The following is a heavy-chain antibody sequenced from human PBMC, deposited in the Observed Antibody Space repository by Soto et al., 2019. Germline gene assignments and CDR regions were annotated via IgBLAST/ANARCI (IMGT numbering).Heavy chain of an antibody. V-gene: IGHV1-8*01. CDR2: MNRNNDNT. Sequence: QVQLVQCGAEVKKPGASVKVSCKASGYTFTSYDINWVRQATGQGLEWMGWMNRNNDNTVNAQKFQGRDTMNRNTSISTAYMELSSLRSENTAVYYCARDKVGMVDYWGQGTLVTVSS. CDR1: GYTFTSYD. D-gene: IGHD5-12*01. J-gene: IGHJ4*02. CDR3: ARDKVGMVDY.